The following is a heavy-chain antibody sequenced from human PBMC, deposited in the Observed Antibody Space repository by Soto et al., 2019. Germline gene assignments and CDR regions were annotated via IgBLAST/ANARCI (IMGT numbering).Heavy chain of an antibody. CDR3: AHRPSGWYLFDY. CDR2: IYWNDDK. D-gene: IGHD6-19*01. Sequence: QITLKDSGPTLVRPTQTLTLTCTFSVFSLSTSGLGVGWIRHPPGKALEWLALIYWNDDKRYSPSLKARLTITKDTSKNQVVLTMTNMDPVDTATYYCAHRPSGWYLFDYWGQGTLVTVSS. J-gene: IGHJ4*02. V-gene: IGHV2-5*01. CDR1: VFSLSTSGLG.